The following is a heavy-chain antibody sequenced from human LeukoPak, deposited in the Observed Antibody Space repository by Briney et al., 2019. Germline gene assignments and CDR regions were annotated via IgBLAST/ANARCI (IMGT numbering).Heavy chain of an antibody. D-gene: IGHD6-19*01. CDR2: IKSDGSSI. Sequence: GGSLRLSCAASGFTFSTYWMHWVRQAPGKGLVWVSRIKSDGSSIMYADSVRGRFTISRDNAKNTLYLQMNSLRAEDTAVYYCATGWYSDYWGQGTLVTVSS. J-gene: IGHJ4*02. CDR3: ATGWYSDY. CDR1: GFTFSTYW. V-gene: IGHV3-74*03.